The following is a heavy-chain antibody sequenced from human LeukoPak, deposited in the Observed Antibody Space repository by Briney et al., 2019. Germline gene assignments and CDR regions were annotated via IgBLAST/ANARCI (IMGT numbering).Heavy chain of an antibody. D-gene: IGHD3-22*01. CDR2: ISGAGGTT. V-gene: IGHV3-23*01. J-gene: IGHJ4*02. CDR3: AKASDVDSSCFPIDVFQF. CDR1: GFTFSTLD. Sequence: GGSLRLSCTASGFTFSTLDMIWVRQAPGKGLQWVSTISGAGGTTLFADSVKGRFSISRDNSNNKVFLQMNSLRVEDTAVYYCAKASDVDSSCFPIDVFQFWGQGLLVSVAS.